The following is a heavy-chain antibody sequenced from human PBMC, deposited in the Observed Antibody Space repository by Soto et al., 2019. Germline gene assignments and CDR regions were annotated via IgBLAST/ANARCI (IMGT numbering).Heavy chain of an antibody. V-gene: IGHV3-33*01. CDR3: ARGGIAVATPWWPDY. J-gene: IGHJ4*02. Sequence: QVQLVESGGGVVQPGRSLRLSCAASGFTFSSYGMHWVRQAPGKGLEWVAVIWYDGSNKYYADSVKGRFTISRDNSKNTLYLQMNSLRAEDTAVYYCARGGIAVATPWWPDYWGQGTLVTVSS. CDR2: IWYDGSNK. CDR1: GFTFSSYG. D-gene: IGHD6-19*01.